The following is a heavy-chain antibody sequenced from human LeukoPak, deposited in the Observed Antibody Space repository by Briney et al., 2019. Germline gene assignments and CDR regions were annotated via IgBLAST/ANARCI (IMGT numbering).Heavy chain of an antibody. CDR1: GFAVSSNY. J-gene: IGHJ6*02. CDR2: IYSGGST. V-gene: IGHV3-53*01. Sequence: GGSLRLSCAASGFAVSSNYMSWVRQAPGKGLEWVSVIYSGGSTYYADSVKGRFTISRDNSKNTLYLQMNSLRAEDTAVYYCAGRDYYYYYGMDVWGQGTTVTVSS. CDR3: AGRDYYYYYGMDV.